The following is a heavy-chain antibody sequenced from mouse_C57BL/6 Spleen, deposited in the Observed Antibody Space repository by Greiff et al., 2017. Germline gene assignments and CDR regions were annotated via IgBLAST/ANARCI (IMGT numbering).Heavy chain of an antibody. V-gene: IGHV1-80*01. CDR2: IYPGDGDT. CDR1: GYAFSSYW. CDR3: ARWGMRGYFDY. Sequence: VQLQQSGAELVKPGASVKISCKASGYAFSSYWMNWVKQRPGKGLEWIGQIYPGDGDTNYNGKFKGKATLTADKSSSTAYMQLSSLTSEDSAVYCCARWGMRGYFDYWGQGTTLTVSS. J-gene: IGHJ2*01.